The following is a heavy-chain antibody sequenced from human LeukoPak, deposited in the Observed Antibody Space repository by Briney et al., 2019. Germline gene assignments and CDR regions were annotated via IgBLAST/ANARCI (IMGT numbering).Heavy chain of an antibody. V-gene: IGHV4-39*01. CDR1: GGSISSSSYY. CDR3: AKRDGYNWRTFDY. Sequence: PSETLSLTCTVSGGSISSSSYYWGWIRQPPGKGLEWIGSIYYSGSTYYNPSLKSRVTISVDTSKNQFSLKLSSVTAADTAVYYCAKRDGYNWRTFDYWGQGTLVTVSS. CDR2: IYYSGST. D-gene: IGHD5-24*01. J-gene: IGHJ4*02.